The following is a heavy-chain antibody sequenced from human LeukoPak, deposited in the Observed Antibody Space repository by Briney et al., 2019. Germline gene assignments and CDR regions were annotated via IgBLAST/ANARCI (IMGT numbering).Heavy chain of an antibody. CDR2: ISYDGSNK. CDR3: ARGSYYYDSSGYSD. J-gene: IGHJ4*02. CDR1: GFTFSSYA. Sequence: GGSLRLSCAASGFTFSSYAMHWVRQAPGKGLEWVAVISYDGSNKYYADSVKGRFTISRDNSKNTLYLQMNSLRAEDTAVYYCARGSYYYDSSGYSDWGQGTLVTVSS. D-gene: IGHD3-22*01. V-gene: IGHV3-30*04.